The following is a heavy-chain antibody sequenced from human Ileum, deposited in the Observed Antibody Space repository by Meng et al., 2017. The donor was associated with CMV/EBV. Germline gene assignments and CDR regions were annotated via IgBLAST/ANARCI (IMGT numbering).Heavy chain of an antibody. V-gene: IGHV1-18*01. CDR2: ITPYNGKT. CDR3: AREDYSAYAAT. Sequence: QVQLVQSGAEVKKPGASVKVSCKASGYTFITFGITWVRQAPGQGLEWMGWITPYNGKTDYTQRLQDRVTMTTDTSTNTVYMELRSLRSDVTAVYYCAREDYSAYAATWGQGTLVTVSS. J-gene: IGHJ5*02. D-gene: IGHD2-21*01. CDR1: GYTFITFG.